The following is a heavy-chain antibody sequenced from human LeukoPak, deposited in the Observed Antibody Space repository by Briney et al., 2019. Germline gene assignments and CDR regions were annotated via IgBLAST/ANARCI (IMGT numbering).Heavy chain of an antibody. CDR3: ARGYGDHEPLDY. J-gene: IGHJ4*02. D-gene: IGHD4-17*01. CDR2: INHSGST. Sequence: SETLSLTCAVYGGSFSGYYWSWIRQPPGKGLEWIGEINHSGSTNYNPSLKSRVTISVDTSKNQFSLKLSSVTAADTAVYYCARGYGDHEPLDYWGQGTLVTVSS. CDR1: GGSFSGYY. V-gene: IGHV4-34*01.